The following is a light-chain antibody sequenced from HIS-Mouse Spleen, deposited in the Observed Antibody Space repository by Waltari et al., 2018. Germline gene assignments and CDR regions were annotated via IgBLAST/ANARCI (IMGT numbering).Light chain of an antibody. CDR2: EGS. J-gene: IGLJ3*02. Sequence: QSALTQPASVSGSPGQSITISCTGTSSDVGSYNLVSWYQQHPGKAPKLMIYEGSKRPSGVSKRCSGSKAGNTASLTISGLQAEDEADYYCCSYAGSSTLVFGGGTKLTVL. CDR3: CSYAGSSTLV. V-gene: IGLV2-23*01. CDR1: SSDVGSYNL.